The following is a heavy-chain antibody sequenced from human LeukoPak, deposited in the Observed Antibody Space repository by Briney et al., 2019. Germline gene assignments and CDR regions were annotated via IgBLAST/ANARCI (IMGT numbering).Heavy chain of an antibody. CDR1: GGSISSSSYY. D-gene: IGHD5-18*01. J-gene: IGHJ4*02. Sequence: SETLSLTCTVSGGSISSSSYYWGWIRQPPGKGLEWIGSSYYSGSTYYNPSLKSRVTISVDTSKNQFSLKLSSVTAADTAVYYCARQGDTAMVYYWGQGTLVTVSS. CDR3: ARQGDTAMVYY. V-gene: IGHV4-39*01. CDR2: SYYSGST.